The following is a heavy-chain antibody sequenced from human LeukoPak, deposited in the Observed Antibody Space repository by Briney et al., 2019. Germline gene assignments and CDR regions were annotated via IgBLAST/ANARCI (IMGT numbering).Heavy chain of an antibody. J-gene: IGHJ6*03. CDR2: INHSGST. V-gene: IGHV4-34*01. CDR3: ARETSQKGAHYMDV. Sequence: SETLSLTCAVSGGSFSGYSWSWIRQPPGKGLEWIGEINHSGSTNYNPSLKSRLTISVDTSKNQFSLKLSSVTAADTAVYYCARETSQKGAHYMDVWGKGTTVTISS. D-gene: IGHD3-16*01. CDR1: GGSFSGYS.